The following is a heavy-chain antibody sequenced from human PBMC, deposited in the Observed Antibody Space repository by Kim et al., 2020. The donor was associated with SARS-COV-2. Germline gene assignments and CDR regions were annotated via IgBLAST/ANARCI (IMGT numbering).Heavy chain of an antibody. Sequence: GGSLRLSCAASGFTLSAYSMNWVRQAPGKGLEWISYISSSTSSIYYADSVKGRFTISRDNAKNSLYLQTNSLSAEDTAIYYCARDRGGATYGAFVLWGQG. J-gene: IGHJ3*01. CDR3: ARDRGGATYGAFVL. D-gene: IGHD1-26*01. V-gene: IGHV3-48*04. CDR1: GFTLSAYS. CDR2: ISSSTSSI.